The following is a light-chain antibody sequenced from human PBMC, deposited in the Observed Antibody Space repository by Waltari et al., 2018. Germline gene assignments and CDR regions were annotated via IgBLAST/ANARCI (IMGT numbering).Light chain of an antibody. CDR1: SSDVGTYNL. V-gene: IGLV2-23*02. CDR2: DVN. Sequence: QSALTQTATVSGSPGQSITISCTGTSSDVGTYNLVSWYQQHPGKAPTLIIYDVNKRPSGVSNCFSGSKSGNTASLTISGLQAADEADYYCCSYAGSAISVFGGGTKVTVL. CDR3: CSYAGSAISV. J-gene: IGLJ3*02.